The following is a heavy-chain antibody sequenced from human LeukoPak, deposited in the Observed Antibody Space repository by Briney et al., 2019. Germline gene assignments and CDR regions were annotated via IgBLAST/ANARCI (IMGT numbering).Heavy chain of an antibody. CDR3: AKDRSKKISGGVASRAQYYFDY. CDR2: ISYDGTYK. J-gene: IGHJ4*02. CDR1: GFTFSTYG. D-gene: IGHD3-3*01. Sequence: GGSLGLSCAASGFTFSTYGMHWVRQAPGKGLEWVAVISYDGTYKYYADSVKGRFTISRDNSKNTLYLQMNSLRGEDTAVYYCAKDRSKKISGGVASRAQYYFDYWGQGTLVTVSS. V-gene: IGHV3-30*18.